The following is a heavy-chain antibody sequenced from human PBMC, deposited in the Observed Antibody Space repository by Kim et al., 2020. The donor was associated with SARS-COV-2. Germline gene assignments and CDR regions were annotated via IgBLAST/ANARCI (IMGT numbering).Heavy chain of an antibody. V-gene: IGHV4-30-4*01. CDR3: TRDL. CDR2: IDYSGST. CDR1: GVSISNPNYY. Sequence: SETLSLTCTVSGVSISNPNYYWSWIRQFPGKGLEWIGYIDYSGSTYYTPSLRGRLAMSLDTSKNQFSLNLTFVTVADTAVYFCTRDLLGQG. J-gene: IGHJ3*01.